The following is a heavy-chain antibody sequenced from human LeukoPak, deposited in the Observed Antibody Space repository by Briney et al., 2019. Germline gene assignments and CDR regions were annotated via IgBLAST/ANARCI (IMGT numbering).Heavy chain of an antibody. CDR1: GFTLGDYA. CDR3: TRHRFSGGSCYNY. CDR2: IRSKVYGGTT. D-gene: IGHD2-15*01. Sequence: GGSLRLSRTASGFTLGDYAMSGVRQARGKGLEWVGFIRSKVYGGTTEYAASVKGRFTISRHDSKSIAYLQMNSLKTEDTAVYYCTRHRFSGGSCYNYWGQGTLVTVSS. J-gene: IGHJ4*02. V-gene: IGHV3-49*04.